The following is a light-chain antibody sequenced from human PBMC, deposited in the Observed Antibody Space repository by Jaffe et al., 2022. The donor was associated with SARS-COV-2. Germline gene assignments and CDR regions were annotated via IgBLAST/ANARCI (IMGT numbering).Light chain of an antibody. Sequence: DIQMTQSPSSLSASVGDRVTITCRASQSISSYLNWYQQKPGKAPNLLIYAASSLRSGVPSRFSGSGSGTDFTLTISSLQPEDLATYYCQQSYSTPWTFGQGTKVEIK. J-gene: IGKJ1*01. CDR2: AAS. CDR1: QSISSY. CDR3: QQSYSTPWT. V-gene: IGKV1-39*01.